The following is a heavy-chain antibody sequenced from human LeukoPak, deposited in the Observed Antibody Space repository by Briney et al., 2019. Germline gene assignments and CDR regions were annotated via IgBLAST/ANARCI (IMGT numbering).Heavy chain of an antibody. D-gene: IGHD2-15*01. V-gene: IGHV3-30*04. CDR2: ISYGGSER. J-gene: IGHJ6*03. Sequence: GGSLRLSCAASGFTFSRYAMHWVRQAPGKGLEWVAVISYGGSERYYADSVKGRFTISRDNSKNTLYLQMNSLRAEDTAVYYCARGHCSGGSCSVYYYYMDVWGKGTTVTISS. CDR3: ARGHCSGGSCSVYYYYMDV. CDR1: GFTFSRYA.